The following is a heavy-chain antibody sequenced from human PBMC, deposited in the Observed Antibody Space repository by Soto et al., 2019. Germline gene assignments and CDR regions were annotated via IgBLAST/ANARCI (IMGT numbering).Heavy chain of an antibody. V-gene: IGHV3-48*02. D-gene: IGHD2-15*01. CDR1: GFTFSSYS. J-gene: IGHJ6*02. CDR3: ARDLDDYVLLLQPYV. CDR2: ISSSSSTI. Sequence: GGSLRLSCAASGFTFSSYSMNWVRQAPGKGLEWVSYISSSSSTIYYADSVKGRFTISRDNAKNSLYLQMNSLRDEDTAVYYCARDLDDYVLLLQPYVWGQGTTVTVSS.